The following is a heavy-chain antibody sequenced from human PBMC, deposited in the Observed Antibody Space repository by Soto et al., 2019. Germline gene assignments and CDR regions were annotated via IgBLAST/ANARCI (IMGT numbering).Heavy chain of an antibody. J-gene: IGHJ4*02. CDR3: AIATISGVVIFDY. CDR2: IYYSGST. Sequence: QVQLQESGPGLVKPSQTLSLTCTVSGGSISSGDYYWSWIRQPPGKGLEWIGYIYYSGSTYYNPSRKSPVTISVDTATTRLSLKLSSVTAADPAVYYCAIATISGVVIFDYLGQGTLVSVSS. V-gene: IGHV4-30-4*01. CDR1: GGSISSGDYY. D-gene: IGHD3-3*01.